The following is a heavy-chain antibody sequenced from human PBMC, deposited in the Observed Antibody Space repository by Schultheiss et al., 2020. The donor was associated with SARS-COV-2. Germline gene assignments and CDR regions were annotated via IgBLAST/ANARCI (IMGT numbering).Heavy chain of an antibody. CDR1: GFTFSSYG. V-gene: IGHV3-33*01. Sequence: GGSLRLSCAASGFTFSSYGMHWARQAPGKGLEWVAVIWYDGSNKYYADSVKGRFTISRDNSKNTLYLQMNSLKTEDTAVYYCTRISVTMTPGGMDVWGQGTTVTVSS. CDR3: TRISVTMTPGGMDV. J-gene: IGHJ6*02. D-gene: IGHD3-22*01. CDR2: IWYDGSNK.